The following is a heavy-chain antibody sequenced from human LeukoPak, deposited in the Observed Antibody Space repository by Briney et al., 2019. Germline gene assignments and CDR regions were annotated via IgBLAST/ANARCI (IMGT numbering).Heavy chain of an antibody. V-gene: IGHV4-61*08. CDR2: IYYSGST. J-gene: IGHJ5*02. D-gene: IGHD2-2*01. Sequence: SETLSLTCTVSGGSISSGDYYWSWIRQPPGKGLEWIGYIYYSGSTNYNPSLKSRVTISVDTSKNQFSLKLSSVTAADTAVYYCARGLYCSSTSCYRWFDPWGQGTLVTVSS. CDR1: GGSISSGDYY. CDR3: ARGLYCSSTSCYRWFDP.